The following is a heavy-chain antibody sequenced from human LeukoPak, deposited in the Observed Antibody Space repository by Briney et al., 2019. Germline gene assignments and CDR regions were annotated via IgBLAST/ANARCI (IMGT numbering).Heavy chain of an antibody. CDR3: ARVQGSDIVVVPVNWFDP. V-gene: IGHV4-38-2*01. D-gene: IGHD2-2*01. CDR2: IYHSGST. J-gene: IGHJ5*02. CDR1: GYSISSGYY. Sequence: PSETLSLTCAVSGYSISSGYYWGWIWQPPGKGLEWIGSIYHSGSTYYNPSLKSRVTISVDTSKNQFSLKLSSVTAADTAVYYCARVQGSDIVVVPVNWFDPWGQGTLVTVSS.